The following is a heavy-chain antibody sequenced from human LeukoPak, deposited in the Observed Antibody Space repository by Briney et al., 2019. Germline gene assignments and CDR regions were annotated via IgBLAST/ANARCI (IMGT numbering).Heavy chain of an antibody. V-gene: IGHV4-34*01. CDR3: ARSPDDYHSSGSYIT. J-gene: IGHJ5*02. D-gene: IGHD3-10*01. CDR1: GGSFSGHF. CDR2: ISHSGIT. Sequence: AETQSLTCGVYGGSFSGHFWSWISQAPGKGLEWIGEISHSGITNYNPSLKSLVTLSLDTSKTQFSLMLNSVTAADTAIYFCARSPDDYHSSGSYITWGRAPVFTVSS.